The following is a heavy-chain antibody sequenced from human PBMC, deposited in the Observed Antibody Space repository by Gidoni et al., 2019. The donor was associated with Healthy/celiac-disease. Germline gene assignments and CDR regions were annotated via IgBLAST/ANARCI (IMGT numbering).Heavy chain of an antibody. CDR3: ARDRRGSYGPITYFDY. CDR2: IYYSGST. V-gene: IGHV4-61*01. CDR1: GGSVSSGSYY. D-gene: IGHD5-18*01. Sequence: QVQLQESGPGLVKPSETLSLTCTVSGGSVSSGSYYWSWIRQPPGKGLEWIGYIYYSGSTNYNPSLKSRVTISVDTSKNQFSLKLSSVTAADTAVYYCARDRRGSYGPITYFDYWGQGTLVTVSS. J-gene: IGHJ4*02.